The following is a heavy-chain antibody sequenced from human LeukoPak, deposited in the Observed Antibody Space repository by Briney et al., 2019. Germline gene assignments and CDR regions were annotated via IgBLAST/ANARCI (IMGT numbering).Heavy chain of an antibody. CDR3: AFEIGRSQGAFDI. Sequence: GGSLRLSCAASGFIFSKYAMHWVRQTPGKGPEWVAAIWNDGSDENYADSVKGRFTISSDNSKNTLYLQMSSLSAEDTAVYYCAFEIGRSQGAFDIWGQGTVITVSS. D-gene: IGHD1-26*01. V-gene: IGHV3-33*01. J-gene: IGHJ3*02. CDR1: GFIFSKYA. CDR2: IWNDGSDE.